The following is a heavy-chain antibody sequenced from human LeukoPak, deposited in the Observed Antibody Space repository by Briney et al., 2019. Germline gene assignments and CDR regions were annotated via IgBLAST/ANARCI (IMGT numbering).Heavy chain of an antibody. CDR2: INPNSGGT. Sequence: ASVKVSCKASGYTFTGYYMHWVRQAPGQGLEWMGRINPNSGGTNYAQKFQGRVTMTRDTSISTAHMELSRLRSDDTAVYYCARVVRGVTKILDYWGQGTLVTVSS. V-gene: IGHV1-2*06. CDR1: GYTFTGYY. J-gene: IGHJ4*02. CDR3: ARVVRGVTKILDY. D-gene: IGHD3-10*01.